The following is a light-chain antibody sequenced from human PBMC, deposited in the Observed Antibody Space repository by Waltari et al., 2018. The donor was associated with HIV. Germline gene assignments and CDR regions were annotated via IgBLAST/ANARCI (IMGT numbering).Light chain of an antibody. CDR1: SCYIGGYNF. J-gene: IGLJ1*01. CDR3: SSYTSSPTLYV. CDR2: EVR. V-gene: IGLV2-14*01. Sequence: QSALTQPASVSGSPGQSITIPCPGTSCYIGGYNFVSWYQQHPDKAPKLMIFEVRNRPSGVSDRFSGSKSGNTATLTISGLQAEDEADYYCSSYTSSPTLYVFGTGTKVTVL.